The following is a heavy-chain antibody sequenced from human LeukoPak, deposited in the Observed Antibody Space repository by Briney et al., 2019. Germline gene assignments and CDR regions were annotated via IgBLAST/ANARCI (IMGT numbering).Heavy chain of an antibody. CDR3: ARVSSGWYTYFDY. Sequence: KTGGSLRLSCAASGFTFSDYHMSWIRQAPGKGLEWVSYISSSGSTIYYADSVKGRFTISRDNAKNSLYLQMNSLRAEDTAVYYCARVSSGWYTYFDYWGQGTLVTVSS. D-gene: IGHD6-19*01. J-gene: IGHJ4*02. V-gene: IGHV3-11*04. CDR2: ISSSGSTI. CDR1: GFTFSDYH.